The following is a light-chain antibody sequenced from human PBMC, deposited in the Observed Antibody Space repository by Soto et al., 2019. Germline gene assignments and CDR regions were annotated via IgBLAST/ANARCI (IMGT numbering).Light chain of an antibody. J-gene: IGLJ1*01. CDR1: SSDVGGHNS. V-gene: IGLV2-14*01. CDR3: GSITSSGTYV. CDR2: DVS. Sequence: QSALTQPPSGSGAPAQSITISCTGTSSDVGGHNSVSWYRQDPGKAPKLTIYDVSNRASVVSDRFSGAKSGNTGSLTISGLQIEDEADYYCGSITSSGTYVFGTGTKVTVL.